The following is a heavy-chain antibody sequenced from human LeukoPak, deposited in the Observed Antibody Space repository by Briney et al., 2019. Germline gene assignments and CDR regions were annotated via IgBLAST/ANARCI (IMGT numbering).Heavy chain of an antibody. J-gene: IGHJ6*03. V-gene: IGHV4-34*01. CDR3: ARGRHDITMIVVVMTSVSYYLDV. Sequence: SETLSLTCAVYGGSFSGYHWTWIRQSPGKRLEWIGDINPSGSTYYNPSLKSRLTISVDTSKNQFSLKLRSVTAADTAVYYCARGRHDITMIVVVMTSVSYYLDVWGKGTTVTIS. D-gene: IGHD3-22*01. CDR1: GGSFSGYH. CDR2: INPSGST.